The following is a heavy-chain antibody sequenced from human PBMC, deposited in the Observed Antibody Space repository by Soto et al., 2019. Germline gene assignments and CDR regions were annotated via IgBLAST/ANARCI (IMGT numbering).Heavy chain of an antibody. CDR3: ASIAVAGRAHFDY. Sequence: QVQLVQSGAEVKKPGSSVKVSCKASGGTFSSYTISWVRQAPGQGLEWMGRIIPILGIANYAQKFQGRVTITADNSTSTAYMELSSLRSEATAVYYCASIAVAGRAHFDYWGQGTLVTVSS. CDR1: GGTFSSYT. V-gene: IGHV1-69*02. D-gene: IGHD6-19*01. CDR2: IIPILGIA. J-gene: IGHJ4*02.